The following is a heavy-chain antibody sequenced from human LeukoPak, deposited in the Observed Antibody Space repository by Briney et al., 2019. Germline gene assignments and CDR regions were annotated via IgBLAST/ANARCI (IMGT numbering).Heavy chain of an antibody. CDR2: INGNGGGS. CDR3: ANEIRPNDY. CDR1: GFTFSDHA. D-gene: IGHD4-17*01. J-gene: IGHJ4*02. Sequence: GGSLRLSCAASGFTFSDHAMSWVRQAPAKGLEWVSSINGNGGGSYYIDSVKGRFTVSRDSSENALYLQMNNLRTEDTAVYYCANEIRPNDYWGQGTQVTVSS. V-gene: IGHV3-23*01.